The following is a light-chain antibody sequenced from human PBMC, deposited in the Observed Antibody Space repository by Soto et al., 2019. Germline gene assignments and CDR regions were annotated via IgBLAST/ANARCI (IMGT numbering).Light chain of an antibody. V-gene: IGLV2-14*01. CDR3: ASYTSSSTSVI. CDR1: SSDVGGYKY. J-gene: IGLJ2*01. CDR2: EVS. Sequence: QSALTQPASVSGSPGQSITISCTGTSSDVGGYKYASWYQQHPDKAPKLIIFEVSNRPSGISSRFSGSKSGTTASLTISGLQAEDEADYYCASYTSSSTSVIFGRGAKLTVL.